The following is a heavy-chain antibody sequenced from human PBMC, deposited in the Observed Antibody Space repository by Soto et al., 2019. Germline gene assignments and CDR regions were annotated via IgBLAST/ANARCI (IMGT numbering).Heavy chain of an antibody. CDR1: GFIFGTYG. Sequence: QVQLVESGGGVVQPGRSLRLSCSASGFIFGTYGMDWVRQAPGKGLEWVALISYDGNKEFYADPVKGRFTISRDNSRNTLYLHMNSLKPEDTAMYYCAKETATSVDYYYFYGLDVWGPGTTVSVSS. D-gene: IGHD1-1*01. CDR3: AKETATSVDYYYFYGLDV. CDR2: ISYDGNKE. V-gene: IGHV3-30*18. J-gene: IGHJ6*02.